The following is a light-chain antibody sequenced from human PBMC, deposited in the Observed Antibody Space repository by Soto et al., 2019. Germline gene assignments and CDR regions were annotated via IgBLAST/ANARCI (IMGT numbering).Light chain of an antibody. V-gene: IGLV2-8*01. CDR2: EVS. Sequence: QSALTQPPSASGSPGQSVTISCTGTSSDVGGYNYVSWYQQHPGKAPKLMIYEVSKRPSGVPDRFSGSKSGNTASLTVSGLQAEDEADYYCSSYVGSNNFVFRTGTKVPVL. CDR1: SSDVGGYNY. J-gene: IGLJ1*01. CDR3: SSYVGSNNFV.